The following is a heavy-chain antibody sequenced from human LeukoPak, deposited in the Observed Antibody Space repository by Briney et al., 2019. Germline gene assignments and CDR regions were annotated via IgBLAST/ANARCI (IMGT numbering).Heavy chain of an antibody. Sequence: GRSLRLSCAASGFTFSSYAMHWVRQAPGKGLVWVSRINSDGSSTNYADSVKGRFTISRDNAKNTLYLQMNSLRAEDTAVYYCARGGSYGAFDTWGQGTMVTVSS. V-gene: IGHV3-74*01. CDR3: ARGGSYGAFDT. CDR1: GFTFSSYA. D-gene: IGHD1-26*01. CDR2: INSDGSST. J-gene: IGHJ3*02.